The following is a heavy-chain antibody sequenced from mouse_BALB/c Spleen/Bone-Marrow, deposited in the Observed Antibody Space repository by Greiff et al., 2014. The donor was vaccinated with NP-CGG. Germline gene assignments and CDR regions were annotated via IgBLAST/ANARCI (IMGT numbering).Heavy chain of an antibody. CDR3: GRGHYDYGFLWYFDV. Sequence: VQLQQSGPELVKPGASVKISCKASGYSFTDYFMNWVKQSHGKSLEWIGRINPYNGDTFYNQKFKGKATLTVDKSSSTAHMELPSLTSEDSAVYYCGRGHYDYGFLWYFDVWGAGTTVTVSS. CDR1: GYSFTDYF. J-gene: IGHJ1*01. CDR2: INPYNGDT. D-gene: IGHD2-4*01. V-gene: IGHV1-37*01.